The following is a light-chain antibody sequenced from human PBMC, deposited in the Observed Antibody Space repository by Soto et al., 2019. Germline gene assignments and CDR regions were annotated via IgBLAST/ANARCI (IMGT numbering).Light chain of an antibody. CDR2: RDN. V-gene: IGLV1-47*01. CDR1: SSNIEIKY. J-gene: IGLJ2*01. Sequence: QSVLTQPPSASGTPGQTLTISCSGSSSNIEIKYVYWYQQFPGTAPKLLIYRDNQRPSGVPDRFAGAKSGTSASLAISGLRPEDEAEYICSAWDASRGGRVLFGGGTKLTVL. CDR3: SAWDASRGGRVL.